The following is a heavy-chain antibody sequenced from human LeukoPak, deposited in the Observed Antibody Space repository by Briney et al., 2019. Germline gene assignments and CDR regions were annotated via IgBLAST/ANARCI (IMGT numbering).Heavy chain of an antibody. CDR3: AKDGGPMIVAGDDY. CDR2: ISGSGGST. CDR1: GFTFNSYG. V-gene: IGHV3-23*01. J-gene: IGHJ4*02. Sequence: PGGSLRLSCAASGFTFNSYGMSWVRQAPGKGLEWVSAISGSGGSTYYADSVKGRFTISRDNSKNTLYLQMNSLRVEDTAVYYCAKDGGPMIVAGDDYWGQGTLVTVSS. D-gene: IGHD3-22*01.